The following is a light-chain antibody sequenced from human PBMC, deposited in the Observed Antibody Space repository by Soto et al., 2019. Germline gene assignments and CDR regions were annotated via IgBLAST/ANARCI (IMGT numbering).Light chain of an antibody. Sequence: EIVMTQSPTILSVAPRDRATLSSSASHSVSSNLYWYQQKPAQAPRLLIYGVYTRAPGIPARFSGSGSGTEFTLTISSLQSEDFAVYYCQQYHSWPPRTFGQGTEVEIK. CDR2: GVY. CDR1: HSVSSN. V-gene: IGKV3D-15*01. J-gene: IGKJ1*01. CDR3: QQYHSWPPRT.